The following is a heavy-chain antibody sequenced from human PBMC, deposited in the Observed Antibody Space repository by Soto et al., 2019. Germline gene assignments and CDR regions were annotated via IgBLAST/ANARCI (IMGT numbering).Heavy chain of an antibody. CDR2: ISYDGTNK. J-gene: IGHJ4*02. V-gene: IGHV3-30-3*01. CDR3: ARDRVDGDYGFDY. Sequence: QVQLVESGGGVVQPGRSLRLSCAASGFTFSSYAMHWVRQAPGKGLEWVAVISYDGTNKYYADSVKGRFTISRDNSKNTLYLQMNSLRAEDTAVYYCARDRVDGDYGFDYWGQGTLVTVSS. D-gene: IGHD4-17*01. CDR1: GFTFSSYA.